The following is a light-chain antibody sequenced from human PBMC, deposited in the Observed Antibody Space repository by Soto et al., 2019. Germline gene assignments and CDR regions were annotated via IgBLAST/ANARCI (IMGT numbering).Light chain of an antibody. Sequence: DIVMTQSPDSLAVSLGERATINCKSSQSVLYSSNNKNYLAWYQQKPGQPPKLLIYWASTRESGVPDRFSGSGSGTDITLTINSLQAEDVAVYYCQQYYSTPTWTFGQGTKVEIK. CDR2: WAS. CDR1: QSVLYSSNNKNY. J-gene: IGKJ1*01. CDR3: QQYYSTPTWT. V-gene: IGKV4-1*01.